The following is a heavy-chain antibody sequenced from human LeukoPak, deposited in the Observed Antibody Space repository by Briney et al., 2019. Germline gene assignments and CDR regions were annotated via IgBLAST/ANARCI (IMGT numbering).Heavy chain of an antibody. CDR2: IYYSGST. CDR1: GGSISSGGYY. Sequence: SETLSLTCTVSGGSISSGGYYWSWIRQHPGKGLEWIGYIYYSGSTYYNPSLKSRVTISVDTSKNQFPLKLSSVTAADTAVYYCARESYSSSWYGVDYWGQGTLVTVSS. J-gene: IGHJ4*02. CDR3: ARESYSSSWYGVDY. V-gene: IGHV4-31*03. D-gene: IGHD6-13*01.